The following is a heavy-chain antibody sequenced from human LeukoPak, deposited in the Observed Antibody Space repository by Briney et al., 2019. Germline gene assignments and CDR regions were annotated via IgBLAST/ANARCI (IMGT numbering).Heavy chain of an antibody. J-gene: IGHJ4*02. CDR3: ARADSSGYHFDY. CDR2: IGTAGDT. CDR1: GFTFSSYD. V-gene: IGHV3-13*01. Sequence: GGFLRLSCAASGFTFSSYDMHWVRQATGKGLEWVSAIGTAGDTYYPGSVKGRLTISRENAKNSLYLQMNSLRAGDTAVYYCARADSSGYHFDYWGQGTLVTVSS. D-gene: IGHD3-22*01.